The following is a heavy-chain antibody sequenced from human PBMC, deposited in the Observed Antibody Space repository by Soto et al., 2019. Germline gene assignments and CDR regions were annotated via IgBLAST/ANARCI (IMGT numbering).Heavy chain of an antibody. CDR1: GFTFSSYW. D-gene: IGHD5-12*01. J-gene: IGHJ4*02. Sequence: EVQLVESGGGLIQPGGSLRLSCAASGFTFSSYWMHWVRQAPGKGLVWVSRINSDGSSTSYADSVKGRFTISRDNAKNTLYLQMNSLRAEDTAVYYCASGPKRGYSGYDFGWGQGTLVTVSS. CDR3: ASGPKRGYSGYDFG. CDR2: INSDGSST. V-gene: IGHV3-74*01.